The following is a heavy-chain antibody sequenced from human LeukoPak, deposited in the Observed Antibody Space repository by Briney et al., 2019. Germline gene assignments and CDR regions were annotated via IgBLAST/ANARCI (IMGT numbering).Heavy chain of an antibody. CDR3: ARVGDYDSSGYYYLDY. D-gene: IGHD3-22*01. CDR2: ISNNGGYI. J-gene: IGHJ4*02. Sequence: PGGSLRLSCAASGFTFSSSAMSWVRQAPGKGLEWVSAISNNGGYIYYADSVQGRFTISRDNSKSTLCLQMNSLRAEDTAVYYCARVGDYDSSGYYYLDYWGQGTLVTVSS. V-gene: IGHV3-23*01. CDR1: GFTFSSSA.